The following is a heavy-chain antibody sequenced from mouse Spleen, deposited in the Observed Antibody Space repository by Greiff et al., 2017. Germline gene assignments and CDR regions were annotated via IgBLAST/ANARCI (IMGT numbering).Heavy chain of an antibody. CDR2: INPYNGDT. Sequence: VQLQQSGPELVKPGDSVKISCKASGYSFTGYFMNWVMQSHGKSLEWIGRINPYNGDTFYNQKFKGKATLTVDKSSSTAHMELRSLTSEDSAVYYCARSFYGPRDYFDYWGQGTTLTVSS. J-gene: IGHJ2*01. V-gene: IGHV1-20*01. CDR3: ARSFYGPRDYFDY. CDR1: GYSFTGYF. D-gene: IGHD2-10*01.